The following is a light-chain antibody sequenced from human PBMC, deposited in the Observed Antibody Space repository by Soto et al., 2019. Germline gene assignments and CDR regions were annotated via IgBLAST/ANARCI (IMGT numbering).Light chain of an antibody. V-gene: IGLV1-44*01. CDR2: NTN. CDR1: SSNIGTNS. J-gene: IGLJ2*01. Sequence: QSVLTQPPSASGTPGQRVTISCSGSSSNIGTNSVNWYQQLPGTAPKVLIYNTNERPSGVPDRFSGSKSGTSASLAITRLQSEDEGDYYGGAWDDSLNGHVVFGGGTKLTVL. CDR3: GAWDDSLNGHVV.